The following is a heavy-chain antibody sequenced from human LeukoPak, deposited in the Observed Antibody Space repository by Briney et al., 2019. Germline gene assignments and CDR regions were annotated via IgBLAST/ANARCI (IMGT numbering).Heavy chain of an antibody. J-gene: IGHJ4*02. CDR2: ISDSGGST. CDR1: GFTFSSYA. V-gene: IGHV3-23*01. CDR3: AKLTVGARTTVTTGSFDY. D-gene: IGHD4-17*01. Sequence: PGGSLRLSCAASGFTFSSYAMSWVRQAPGKGREWVSTISDSGGSTYSADSVKGRFTISRDNSKNTLYLQMNSLRAEDTAVYYCAKLTVGARTTVTTGSFDYWGQGTLVTVSS.